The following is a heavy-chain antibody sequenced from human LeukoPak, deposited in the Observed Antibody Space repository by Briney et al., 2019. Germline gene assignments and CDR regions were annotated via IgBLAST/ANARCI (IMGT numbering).Heavy chain of an antibody. Sequence: SVKVSCKASGGTFSSYAISWVRQGPGQGLEWMGRIIPILGIANYAQKFQGRVTITADKSTSTAYMELSSLRFEDTAVYYCARDLSPTVIDYWGQGTLVTVSS. CDR2: IIPILGIA. V-gene: IGHV1-69*04. CDR3: ARDLSPTVIDY. CDR1: GGTFSSYA. D-gene: IGHD4-17*01. J-gene: IGHJ4*02.